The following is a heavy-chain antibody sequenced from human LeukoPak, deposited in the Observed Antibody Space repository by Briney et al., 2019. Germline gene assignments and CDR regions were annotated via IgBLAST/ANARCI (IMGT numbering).Heavy chain of an antibody. D-gene: IGHD6-19*01. V-gene: IGHV3-13*04. CDR3: SRVGSSGWPNYFDS. CDR2: IGTSGDT. CDR1: GFTFSSYD. J-gene: IGHJ4*02. Sequence: GGSLRLSCAASGFTFSSYDMHWVRHATGKGLERVSVIGTSGDTYYAGSVKGRFTISRENAKNSLYLQMNSLTAGDTAVYYCSRVGSSGWPNYFDSWGQGTLVTVSS.